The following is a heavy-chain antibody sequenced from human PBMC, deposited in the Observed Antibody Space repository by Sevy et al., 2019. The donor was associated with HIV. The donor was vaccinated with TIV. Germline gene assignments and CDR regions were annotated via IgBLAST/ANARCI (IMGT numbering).Heavy chain of an antibody. CDR1: GFTFSSYW. V-gene: IGHV3-7*03. J-gene: IGHJ6*02. Sequence: GESLKISCAASGFTFSSYWMSWVRQAPGKGLEWVANIKQDGSEKYYVDSVKGRFTIYRDNAKNSLYLQMNSLRAEDTAVYYCAREKKSGYYPPPKYYYYYGMDVWGQGTTVTVSS. CDR3: AREKKSGYYPPPKYYYYYGMDV. D-gene: IGHD3-3*01. CDR2: IKQDGSEK.